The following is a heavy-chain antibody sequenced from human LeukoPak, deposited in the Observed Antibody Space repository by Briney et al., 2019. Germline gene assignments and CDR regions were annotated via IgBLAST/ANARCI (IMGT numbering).Heavy chain of an antibody. CDR2: IKQDGSEK. Sequence: GGSLRLSCAASGFTFGSYWMSWVRQAPGKGLEWVANIKQDGSEKYYVDSVKGRFTISRDNAKNSLYLQMNSLRAEDTAVYYCARDLQYSSGEFDYWGQGTLVTVSS. J-gene: IGHJ4*02. D-gene: IGHD6-19*01. CDR1: GFTFGSYW. CDR3: ARDLQYSSGEFDY. V-gene: IGHV3-7*01.